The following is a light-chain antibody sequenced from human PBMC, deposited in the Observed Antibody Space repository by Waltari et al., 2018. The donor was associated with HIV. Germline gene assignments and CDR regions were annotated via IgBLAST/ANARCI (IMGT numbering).Light chain of an antibody. J-gene: IGKJ2*01. V-gene: IGKV1-5*03. Sequence: DIKMTQSHSVVSASLGDRITIACRASHNVDTWVAWYKQKPGKVPKLLIHTASTLARGVPARFSGRGSGAVFTLTIAGLQPNDYGTYYCQQYETYYTFGLGTNVE. CDR1: HNVDTW. CDR2: TAS. CDR3: QQYETYYT.